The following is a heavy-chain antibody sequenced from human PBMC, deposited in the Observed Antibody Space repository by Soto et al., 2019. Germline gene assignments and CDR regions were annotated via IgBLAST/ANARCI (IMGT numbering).Heavy chain of an antibody. CDR3: ARAGTGTAARWGGMDV. D-gene: IGHD6-6*01. J-gene: IGHJ6*02. Sequence: ASVKVSCKASGYTFTSYGISWVRQAPGQGLEWMGWISAYNGNTNYAQKLQGRVTMTTDTSTSTAYMELRSLRSDDTAVYHCARAGTGTAARWGGMDVWGQGTTVTVSS. V-gene: IGHV1-18*01. CDR2: ISAYNGNT. CDR1: GYTFTSYG.